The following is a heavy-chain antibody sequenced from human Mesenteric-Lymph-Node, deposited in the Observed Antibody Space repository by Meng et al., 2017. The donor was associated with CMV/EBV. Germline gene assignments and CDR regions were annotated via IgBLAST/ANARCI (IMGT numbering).Heavy chain of an antibody. CDR3: ARHREYQLLMSWLGWFDP. CDR2: ISSSSSYI. D-gene: IGHD2-2*01. V-gene: IGHV3-21*01. J-gene: IGHJ5*02. CDR1: GFTFSSYS. Sequence: GESLKISCAASGFTFSSYSMNWVRQAPGKGLEWVSSISSSSSYIYYADSVKGRFTISRDNAKNSLYLQMNSLRAEDTAVYYCARHREYQLLMSWLGWFDPWGQGTLVTVSS.